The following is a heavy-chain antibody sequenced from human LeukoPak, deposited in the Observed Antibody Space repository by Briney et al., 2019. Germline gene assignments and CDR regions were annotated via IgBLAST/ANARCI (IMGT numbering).Heavy chain of an antibody. CDR2: ISGSGGST. Sequence: GGSLRLSCAASGFIFSSYAMSWVRQAPGKGLEWVSAISGSGGSTYYADSVKGRFTISRDNYKNTLYLQMNGLRAEDTAVYYCAKVANGYCSSTSCPIHFDYWGQETRVTVSS. CDR1: GFIFSSYA. CDR3: AKVANGYCSSTSCPIHFDY. V-gene: IGHV3-23*01. J-gene: IGHJ4*02. D-gene: IGHD2-2*03.